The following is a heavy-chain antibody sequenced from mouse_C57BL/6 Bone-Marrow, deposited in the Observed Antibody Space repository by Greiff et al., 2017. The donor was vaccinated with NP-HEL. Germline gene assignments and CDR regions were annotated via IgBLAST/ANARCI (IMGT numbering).Heavy chain of an antibody. D-gene: IGHD2-3*01. J-gene: IGHJ4*01. CDR2: INPGSGGT. Sequence: VQLQQSGAELVRPGTSVKVSCKASGYAFTNYLIEWVKQRPGQGLEWIGVINPGSGGTNYNEKFKGKATLTADKSSSTAYMQLSSLTSEDSAVYFCARLGWLLPYYYAMDYWGQGTSVTVSS. V-gene: IGHV1-54*01. CDR1: GYAFTNYL. CDR3: ARLGWLLPYYYAMDY.